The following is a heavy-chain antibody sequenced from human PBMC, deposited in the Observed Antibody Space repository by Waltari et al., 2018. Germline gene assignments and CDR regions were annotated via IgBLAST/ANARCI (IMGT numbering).Heavy chain of an antibody. J-gene: IGHJ4*02. CDR1: GFSFSDYA. Sequence: QVQLVESGGGVVQPGRSLRLSCVASGFSFSDYAMHWVRQAPGKGLEWVSTISDDGRTQYYADSVKGRFTISRDNAKNSLYLQMNSLRAEDTAVYYCARDRRWLQFFDYWGQGTLVTVSS. CDR3: ARDRRWLQFFDY. D-gene: IGHD5-12*01. V-gene: IGHV3-30*07. CDR2: ISDDGRTQ.